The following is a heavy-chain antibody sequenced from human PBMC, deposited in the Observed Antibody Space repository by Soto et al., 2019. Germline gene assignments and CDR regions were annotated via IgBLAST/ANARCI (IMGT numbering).Heavy chain of an antibody. Sequence: EVQLVESGGGLVQPGGSLRLSCVDSGSTFSPFWMSWVRQAPGKGLERVAIIKDDGGDELYLEAVRGRFRISRDNAKKSLFLAMDSLRVEDTAVYYCAGGSGWISDSWGQGTLVTVSS. CDR2: IKDDGGDE. CDR1: GSTFSPFW. D-gene: IGHD6-19*01. J-gene: IGHJ4*02. V-gene: IGHV3-7*05. CDR3: AGGSGWISDS.